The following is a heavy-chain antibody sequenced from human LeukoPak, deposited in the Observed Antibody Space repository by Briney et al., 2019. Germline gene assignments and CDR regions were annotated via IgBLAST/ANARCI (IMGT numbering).Heavy chain of an antibody. CDR3: ARDGIYGRDAFDI. CDR2: IYYSGST. J-gene: IGHJ3*02. CDR1: GGSISSYY. V-gene: IGHV4-59*01. D-gene: IGHD3-10*01. Sequence: SETLSLTCTVSGGSISSYYWSWIRQPPGKGLEWIGYIYYSGSTNYNPSLKSRVTISVDTSKNQFSLKLSSVTAADTAVYYCARDGIYGRDAFDIWGQGTMVTVSS.